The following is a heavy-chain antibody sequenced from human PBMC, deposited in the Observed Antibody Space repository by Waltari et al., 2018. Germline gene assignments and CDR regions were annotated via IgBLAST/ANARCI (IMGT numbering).Heavy chain of an antibody. J-gene: IGHJ4*02. V-gene: IGHV4-30-4*08. CDR1: GGSISSGDYY. D-gene: IGHD2-15*01. CDR3: ARFLYCSGGSCYSEGFDY. Sequence: VQLQESGPGLVKPSQTLSLTCTVSGGSISSGDYYWSWIRQPPGKGREWIGYLYYSGSTYYNPALKSRVTISVDTSKNQFSLKLSSVTAADTAVYYCARFLYCSGGSCYSEGFDYWGQGTLVTVSS. CDR2: LYYSGST.